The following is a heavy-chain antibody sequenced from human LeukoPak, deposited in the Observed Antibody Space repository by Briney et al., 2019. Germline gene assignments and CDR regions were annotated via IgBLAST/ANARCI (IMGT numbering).Heavy chain of an antibody. J-gene: IGHJ4*02. D-gene: IGHD1-1*01. CDR2: IYYSGSA. CDR3: ARDKQPGDY. Sequence: KPSEPPSPTCTVSGGSTSSFYWGWIPQPARKGLEWIGYIYYSGSANYNPSLKSRVTISVDTSKNQFSLKLSSVTAADTAVYYCARDKQPGDYWGQGALVTVSS. CDR1: GGSTSSFY. V-gene: IGHV4-59*01.